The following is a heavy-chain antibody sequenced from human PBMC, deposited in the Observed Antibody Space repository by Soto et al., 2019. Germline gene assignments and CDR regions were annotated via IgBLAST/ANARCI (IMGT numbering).Heavy chain of an antibody. CDR1: GDSISSGDYY. V-gene: IGHV4-30-4*02. J-gene: IGHJ5*02. Sequence: SETLSLTCTVSGDSISSGDYYWSWIRQPPGKGLEWIGCIYYSGNTYYNPSLKRRFSISLDTSKNQFSLKLSSVTAADTAVYYCAREYHPWGQGTLVTVSS. CDR2: IYYSGNT. CDR3: AREYHP. D-gene: IGHD2-2*02.